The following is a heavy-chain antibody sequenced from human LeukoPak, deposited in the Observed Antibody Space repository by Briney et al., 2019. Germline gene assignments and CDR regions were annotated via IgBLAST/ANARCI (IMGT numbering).Heavy chain of an antibody. J-gene: IGHJ4*02. CDR3: ARDGSILTGYSDFDY. Sequence: PGGSLRLSCAASGFTFSSYSMNWVRQAPGKGLEWVSSISSSSSYIYYADSVEGRFTISRDNAKNSLYLQMNSLRAEDTAVYYCARDGSILTGYSDFDYWGQGTLVIVSS. V-gene: IGHV3-21*01. D-gene: IGHD3-9*01. CDR1: GFTFSSYS. CDR2: ISSSSSYI.